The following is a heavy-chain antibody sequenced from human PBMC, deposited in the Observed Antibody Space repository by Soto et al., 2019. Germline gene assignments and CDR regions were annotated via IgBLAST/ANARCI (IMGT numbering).Heavy chain of an antibody. V-gene: IGHV3-48*02. D-gene: IGHD1-20*01. CDR1: GFTFSSYS. CDR3: ATLTGTNPEGYYYYYGMDV. Sequence: EVQLVESGGGLVQPGGSLRLSCAASGFTFSSYSMNWVRQAPGKGLEWVSYISSSSSTIYYADSVKGRFTISRDNAKNXLXXQMNSLRDEDTAVYYCATLTGTNPEGYYYYYGMDVWGQGTTVTVSS. J-gene: IGHJ6*02. CDR2: ISSSSSTI.